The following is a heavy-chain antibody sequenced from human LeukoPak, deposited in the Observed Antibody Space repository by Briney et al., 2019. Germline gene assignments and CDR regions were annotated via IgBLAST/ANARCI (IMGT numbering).Heavy chain of an antibody. Sequence: ASVKVSCKASGYTFTGYYMHWVRQAPGQGLEWMGWINPNSGGTNYARKFQGRVTMTRDTSIGTAYMELSRLRSDDTAVYYCARVRGRNGRDGYNYVTFDYWGQGTLVTVSS. CDR3: ARVRGRNGRDGYNYVTFDY. CDR1: GYTFTGYY. J-gene: IGHJ4*02. D-gene: IGHD5-24*01. CDR2: INPNSGGT. V-gene: IGHV1-2*02.